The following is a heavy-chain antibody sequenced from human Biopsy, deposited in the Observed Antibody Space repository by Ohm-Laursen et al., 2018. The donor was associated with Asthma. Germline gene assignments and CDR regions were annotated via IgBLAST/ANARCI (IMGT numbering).Heavy chain of an antibody. CDR2: IHYSGST. Sequence: SETLSLTCTVSGASIKTDDHYWSWLRQPPGKGLEWFGFIHYSGSTSYNPSLEGGVTIPVDTSKNQFSLKLSSVTAADTAVYYCARASVAAYSNWFDPWGQGTLVTVSS. V-gene: IGHV4-30-4*01. CDR3: ARASVAAYSNWFDP. D-gene: IGHD6-19*01. CDR1: GASIKTDDHY. J-gene: IGHJ5*02.